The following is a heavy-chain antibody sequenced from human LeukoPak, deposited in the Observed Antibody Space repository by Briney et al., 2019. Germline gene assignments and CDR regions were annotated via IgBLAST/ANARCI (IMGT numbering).Heavy chain of an antibody. CDR2: IYYSGST. J-gene: IGHJ6*02. CDR1: GGSISSYY. Sequence: SETLSLTCTVPGGSISSYYWSWIRQPPGKGLEWIGYIYYSGSTNYNPSLKSRVTISVDTSKNQFSLKLSSVTAADTAVYYCARGGALDVWGQGTTVTVSS. CDR3: ARGGALDV. V-gene: IGHV4-59*01.